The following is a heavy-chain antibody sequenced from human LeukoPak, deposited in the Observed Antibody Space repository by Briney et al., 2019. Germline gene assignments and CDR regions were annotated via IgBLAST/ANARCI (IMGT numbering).Heavy chain of an antibody. D-gene: IGHD3-22*01. Sequence: ASVKVSCKASGYTFTSYDINWVRQATGQGLEWMGWMNPNSGNTGYAQKFQGRVTMTRNTSISTAYMELSSLRSEDTAVYYCSRRRYYDSSGYWYYFDYWGQGTLVNVSS. CDR2: MNPNSGNT. J-gene: IGHJ4*02. CDR3: SRRRYYDSSGYWYYFDY. CDR1: GYTFTSYD. V-gene: IGHV1-8*01.